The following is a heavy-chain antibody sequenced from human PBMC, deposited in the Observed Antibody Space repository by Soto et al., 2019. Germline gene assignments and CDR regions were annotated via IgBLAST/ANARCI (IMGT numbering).Heavy chain of an antibody. V-gene: IGHV2-5*02. J-gene: IGHJ4*02. Sequence: QITLKESGPTLVNPTQTLTLTCTFSGFSLSTSGVGVGWIRQPPGKALEWLALIYWDDDKRYSPSLKSRLTITKDTSKNQVVLTMTNMDPVDTATYYCAHSAYYDFWSGYYSGYYFDYWGQGTLVTVSS. CDR3: AHSAYYDFWSGYYSGYYFDY. D-gene: IGHD3-3*01. CDR2: IYWDDDK. CDR1: GFSLSTSGVG.